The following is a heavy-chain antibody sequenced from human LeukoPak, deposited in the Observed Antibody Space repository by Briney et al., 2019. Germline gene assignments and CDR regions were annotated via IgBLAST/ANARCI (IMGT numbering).Heavy chain of an antibody. CDR1: GFTFSSYG. J-gene: IGHJ4*02. D-gene: IGHD7-27*01. CDR3: AKSWVFDY. Sequence: GGSLRLSCAASGFTFSSYGMHWVRQAPGKGLEWVAVISYDGSNKYYADSVKGRFTISRDDSKSTLYLQMNSLRAEDTAVYYCAKSWVFDYWGQGTLVTVSS. CDR2: ISYDGSNK. V-gene: IGHV3-30*18.